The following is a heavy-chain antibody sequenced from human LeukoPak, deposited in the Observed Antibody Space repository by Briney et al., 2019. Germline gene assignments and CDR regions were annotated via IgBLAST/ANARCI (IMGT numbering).Heavy chain of an antibody. CDR1: GFTFDGYA. Sequence: GGSLRLSCAASGFTFDGYAMHWVRQAPGKGLQWVSFISGDGGGTYYADSVKGRFTISRDNSNNTLYLQMNSLRAEDTAVYYCAKGAASRGYTYVANWGQGTLVTVSS. J-gene: IGHJ4*02. D-gene: IGHD5-18*01. V-gene: IGHV3-43*02. CDR2: ISGDGGGT. CDR3: AKGAASRGYTYVAN.